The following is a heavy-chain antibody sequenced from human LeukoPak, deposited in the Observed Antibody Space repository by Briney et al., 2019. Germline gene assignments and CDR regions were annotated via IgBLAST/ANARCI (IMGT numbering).Heavy chain of an antibody. CDR3: ATRAGAYSHPYDY. V-gene: IGHV3-53*01. CDR2: IYSDNT. J-gene: IGHJ4*02. CDR1: GFTVSSNS. Sequence: GGSLRLSCTVSGFTVSSNSMSWVRQAPGKGLEWVSFIYSDNTHYSDSVKGRFTISRDNSKNTLYLQMNSLRAEDTAVYYCATRAGAYSHPYDYWGQGTLVTVSS. D-gene: IGHD4/OR15-4a*01.